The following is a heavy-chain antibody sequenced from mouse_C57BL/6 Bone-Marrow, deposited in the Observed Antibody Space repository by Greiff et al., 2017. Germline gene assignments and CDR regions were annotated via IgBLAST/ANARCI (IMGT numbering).Heavy chain of an antibody. V-gene: IGHV1-69*01. J-gene: IGHJ3*01. CDR2: FDPSDSYT. Sequence: QVQLQQSGAELVMPGASVKLSCKASGYTFTSYWMHWVKQRPGQGLEWIGEFDPSDSYTNYNQKFKGKSTLTVDKSSSTAYMQLSSLTSEDSAVYSCARELAGFANWGQGTLVTVSA. D-gene: IGHD6-1*01. CDR3: ARELAGFAN. CDR1: GYTFTSYW.